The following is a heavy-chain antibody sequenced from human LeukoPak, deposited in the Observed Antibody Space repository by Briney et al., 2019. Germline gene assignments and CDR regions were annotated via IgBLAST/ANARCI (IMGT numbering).Heavy chain of an antibody. CDR2: ISYDGSNK. J-gene: IGHJ4*02. V-gene: IGHV3-30*04. CDR1: GFTFSNYT. CDR3: ARGGNASWDY. Sequence: GGSLRLSCAASGFTFSNYTVHWVRQAPGKGLEWVAVISYDGSNKFYADSVKGRFTISRDNSKNTLYLQMNSLRTEDTAVFYCARGGNASWDYWGQGALVTVSS.